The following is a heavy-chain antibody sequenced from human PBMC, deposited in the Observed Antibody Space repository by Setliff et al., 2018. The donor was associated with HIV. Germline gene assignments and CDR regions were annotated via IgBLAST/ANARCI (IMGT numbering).Heavy chain of an antibody. J-gene: IGHJ6*03. V-gene: IGHV1-69*10. CDR3: ARKAGTTLHYHYYYMDV. Sequence: VASVKVSCKTSGGTFRTYGVSWVRLAPGQGLEWMGGIVPVLNRADYAQRFHGRVTITADESTNTVYMELRSLTPEDTAIYYCARKAGTTLHYHYYYMDVWGKGTTVTVS. CDR1: GGTFRTYG. CDR2: IVPVLNRA. D-gene: IGHD1-7*01.